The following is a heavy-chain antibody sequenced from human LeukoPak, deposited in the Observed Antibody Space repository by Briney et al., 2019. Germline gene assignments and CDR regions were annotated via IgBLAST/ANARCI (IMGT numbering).Heavy chain of an antibody. CDR3: AREQRDDDAFDI. CDR1: GFTFDDYG. V-gene: IGHV3-20*04. CDR2: INWNGGST. D-gene: IGHD1-1*01. Sequence: GGSLRLSCAASGFTFDDYGMSWVRQAPGKGLELVSGINWNGGSTGYADSVKGRFTISRDNTKNSLYLQMNSLRAEDTALYYCAREQRDDDAFDIWGQGTMVTVSS. J-gene: IGHJ3*02.